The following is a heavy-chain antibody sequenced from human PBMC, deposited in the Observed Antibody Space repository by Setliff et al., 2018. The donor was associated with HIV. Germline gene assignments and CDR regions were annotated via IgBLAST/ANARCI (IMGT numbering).Heavy chain of an antibody. CDR3: ARYPAAGNSPFDY. D-gene: IGHD6-13*01. CDR2: IYGGGNT. J-gene: IGHJ4*02. Sequence: PSETLSLTCTVSGGSITSGSYYWTWIRQPAGKRLEWIGRIYGGGNTNYNPSLKSRVTISLDTSKNQFSLKPSSGTAADTAVYYCARYPAAGNSPFDYWGQGTLVTVSS. V-gene: IGHV4-61*02. CDR1: GGSITSGSYY.